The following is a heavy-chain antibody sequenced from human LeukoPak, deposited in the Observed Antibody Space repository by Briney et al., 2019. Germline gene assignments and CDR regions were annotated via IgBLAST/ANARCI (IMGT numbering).Heavy chain of an antibody. Sequence: SETLSLTCTVSGDSITSGSYYWSWIRQPAGKGLEWIGRIFISGGTNYNPSLRSRVTMSLDTSKNQFSLKLSSVTAADTAVYYCARGGFYGDYWSGFDPWGQGTLVTVSS. J-gene: IGHJ5*02. D-gene: IGHD4-17*01. CDR2: IFISGGT. CDR3: ARGGFYGDYWSGFDP. CDR1: GDSITSGSYY. V-gene: IGHV4-61*02.